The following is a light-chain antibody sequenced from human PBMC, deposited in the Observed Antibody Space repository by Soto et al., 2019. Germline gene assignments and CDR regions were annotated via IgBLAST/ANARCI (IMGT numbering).Light chain of an antibody. V-gene: IGKV3-20*01. CDR3: QQYGSSPNT. CDR2: GAS. CDR1: QSVSRNY. Sequence: EIVLTQSPGNLSLSPGERATLSCRASQSVSRNYLAWYQQNPGQAPRLLIYGASSRATGIPDRFSGSGSGTDFTLTISRLESEDFAVYYCQQYGSSPNTFGGG. J-gene: IGKJ4*01.